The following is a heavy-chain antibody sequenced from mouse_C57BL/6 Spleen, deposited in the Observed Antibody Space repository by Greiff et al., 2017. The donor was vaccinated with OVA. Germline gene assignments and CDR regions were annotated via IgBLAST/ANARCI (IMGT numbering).Heavy chain of an antibody. J-gene: IGHJ4*01. V-gene: IGHV1-26*01. D-gene: IGHD4-1*01. CDR3: ARGNWDIGYAMDY. Sequence: EVQLQQSGPELVKPGASVKISCKASGYTFTDYYMNWVKQSHGKSLEWIGDINPNNGGTSYNQKFKGKATLTVDKSSSTAYMELRSLTSEDSAVYYCARGNWDIGYAMDYWGQGTSVTVSS. CDR1: GYTFTDYY. CDR2: INPNNGGT.